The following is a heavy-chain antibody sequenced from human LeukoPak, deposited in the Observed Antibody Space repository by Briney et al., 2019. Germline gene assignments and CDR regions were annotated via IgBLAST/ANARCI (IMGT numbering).Heavy chain of an antibody. CDR1: GFSFGGYA. Sequence: GGSLRLSCAASGFSFGGYAMTWVRQAPGKGLVWVSSITYNGAATYYLDSVKARFTISRDNSRSTLYLQMDSLTAEDTALYYCAKDGLYFDGSTHIYHFDSWGQGTLVAVSS. V-gene: IGHV3-23*01. J-gene: IGHJ4*02. CDR2: ITYNGAAT. CDR3: AKDGLYFDGSTHIYHFDS. D-gene: IGHD3-9*01.